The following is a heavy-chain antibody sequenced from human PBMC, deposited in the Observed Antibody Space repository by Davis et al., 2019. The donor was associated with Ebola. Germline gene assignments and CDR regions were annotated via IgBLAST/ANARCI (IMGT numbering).Heavy chain of an antibody. D-gene: IGHD3-3*01. CDR1: GYTFTGDY. V-gene: IGHV1-8*03. CDR2: MDPNTDNS. J-gene: IGHJ4*02. CDR3: ARGLIPDWYYDFWSDNSTPYYFDY. Sequence: ASVTVSCKASGYTFTGDYMHWVRQAPGQGLEWMGWMDPNTDNSGYAQHFQGRVTITWNTSISTAYMELSSWRSEDTAVYYCARGLIPDWYYDFWSDNSTPYYFDYWGQGTLVTVSS.